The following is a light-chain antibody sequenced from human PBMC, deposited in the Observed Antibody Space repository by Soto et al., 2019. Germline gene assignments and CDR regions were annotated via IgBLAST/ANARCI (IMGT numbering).Light chain of an antibody. J-gene: IGKJ4*01. CDR3: QQFSGYPLT. Sequence: EFVLTQSPGTLSLSPGERATLSCRASQTVRNNYLAWYQQKPGQAPRLLIYDASSRATGIPDRFSGGESGTDFTLTISRLEPEDFAEYYCQQFSGYPLTFSGGTKVDIK. CDR1: QTVRNNY. CDR2: DAS. V-gene: IGKV3-20*01.